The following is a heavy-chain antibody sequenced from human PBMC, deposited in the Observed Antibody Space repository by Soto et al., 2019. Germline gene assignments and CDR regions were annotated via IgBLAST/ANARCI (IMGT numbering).Heavy chain of an antibody. J-gene: IGHJ6*02. CDR3: ARDKSWYSNQSYDYGMDV. D-gene: IGHD4-4*01. CDR1: GCTFSSYA. V-gene: IGHV1-69*13. Sequence: SVKVSCKASGCTFSSYAISWVREAPGQGLEWMGGSIPIFGTANYAQKFQGRVTITADESTSTAYMELSSLRSEETAVYYCARDKSWYSNQSYDYGMDVWGQGTTVTVSS. CDR2: SIPIFGTA.